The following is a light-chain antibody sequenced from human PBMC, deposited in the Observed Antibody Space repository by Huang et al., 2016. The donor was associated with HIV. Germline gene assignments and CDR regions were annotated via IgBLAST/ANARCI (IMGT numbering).Light chain of an antibody. J-gene: IGKJ1*01. V-gene: IGKV1-NL1*01. CDR2: ATS. CDR1: QGIGNS. CDR3: QQYHSLPWT. Sequence: DIQMTQSPSSLSASVGDRVTITCRASQGIGNSLAWYQQKPEKAPRLLLYATSTLESGVPSRFSGSGSGTHYTLTINTLQPEDIASYYCQQYHSLPWTFGQGTKVAIK.